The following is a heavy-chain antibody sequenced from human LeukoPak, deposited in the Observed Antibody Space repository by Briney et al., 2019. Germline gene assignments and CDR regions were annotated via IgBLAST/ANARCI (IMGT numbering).Heavy chain of an antibody. CDR1: AFTFDDYA. J-gene: IGHJ6*02. V-gene: IGHV3-9*01. Sequence: GRSLRLSCAASAFTFDDYAMHWVRQAPGKGLEWVSGISRNSGAIGYADSVKGRFTISRDNSKNTLYLQMNSLRAEDTAVYYCARDNYYRMDVWGQGTTVTVSS. CDR3: ARDNYYRMDV. CDR2: ISRNSGAI.